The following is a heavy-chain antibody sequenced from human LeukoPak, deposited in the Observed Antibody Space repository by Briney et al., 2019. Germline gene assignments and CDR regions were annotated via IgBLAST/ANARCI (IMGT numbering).Heavy chain of an antibody. J-gene: IGHJ4*02. Sequence: PGGSLRLSRAASGFTVTSNYMSGVRQAPGKGLEWVSVIYSGGSTYYADSVKGRFTIPRDNSKNTLYLQMNSLRAEDTAVYYCARERWGDGYNSQYFDYWGQGTLVTVSS. V-gene: IGHV3-53*01. CDR2: IYSGGST. D-gene: IGHD5-24*01. CDR1: GFTVTSNY. CDR3: ARERWGDGYNSQYFDY.